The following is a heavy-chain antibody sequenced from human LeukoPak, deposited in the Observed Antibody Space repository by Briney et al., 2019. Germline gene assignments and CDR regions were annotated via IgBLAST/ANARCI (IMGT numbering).Heavy chain of an antibody. Sequence: GSLRLSCAASGFTFSSYSMNWVRQAPGKGLEWVSSISSSSSYIYYADSVKGRFTISRDNAKNSLYLQMNSLRAEDTAVYYCARDWDCSSTSCYHDYWGQGTLVTVSS. CDR1: GFTFSSYS. CDR3: ARDWDCSSTSCYHDY. V-gene: IGHV3-21*01. D-gene: IGHD2-2*01. J-gene: IGHJ4*02. CDR2: ISSSSSYI.